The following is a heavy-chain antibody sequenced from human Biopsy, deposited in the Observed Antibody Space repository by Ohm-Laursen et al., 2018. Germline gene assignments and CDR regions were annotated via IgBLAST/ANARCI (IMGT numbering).Heavy chain of an antibody. V-gene: IGHV3-33*06. D-gene: IGHD2-8*01. CDR1: GFTFSSYG. CDR2: SWYDGSNK. J-gene: IGHJ4*02. CDR3: AKCMTGGSNYYFHH. Sequence: SLSLSCSASGFTFSSYGMHWSRQSPGKGLGWVAASWYDGSNKNYADSVKGRFTISRDNSKNTLYLQMNSLRGEDTAVYYCAKCMTGGSNYYFHHCGQGTLVTVSS.